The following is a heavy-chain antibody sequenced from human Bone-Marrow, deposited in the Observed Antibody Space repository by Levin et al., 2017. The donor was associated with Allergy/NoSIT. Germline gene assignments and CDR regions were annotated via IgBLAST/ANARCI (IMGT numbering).Heavy chain of an antibody. J-gene: IGHJ4*02. CDR2: ISPYNYNT. V-gene: IGHV1-18*01. CDR3: ARGNYDILTGGGFDY. Sequence: GESLKISCKASGYTFTTYGINWVRQAPGQGLEWMGWISPYNYNTNYAQNLQGRVTMTTDTYTSTAYMELRSLRSDDTAVYYCARGNYDILTGGGFDYWGQGTLVTVSS. CDR1: GYTFTTYG. D-gene: IGHD3-9*01.